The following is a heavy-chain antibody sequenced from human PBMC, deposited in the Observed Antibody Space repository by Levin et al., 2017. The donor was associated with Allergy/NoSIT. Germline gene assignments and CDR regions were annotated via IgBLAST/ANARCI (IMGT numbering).Heavy chain of an antibody. J-gene: IGHJ4*02. Sequence: SQTLSLTCTVSGGSISSSGYFWGWIRQSPGKGLEWIGTVDYSGNIYYSPPLRSRITISIDTSRNQFSLKLNSVTAADTAVYFCTRDRGQWVVGFWGQGTLVTVSS. D-gene: IGHD6-19*01. CDR3: TRDRGQWVVGF. CDR2: VDYSGNI. V-gene: IGHV4-39*07. CDR1: GGSISSSGYF.